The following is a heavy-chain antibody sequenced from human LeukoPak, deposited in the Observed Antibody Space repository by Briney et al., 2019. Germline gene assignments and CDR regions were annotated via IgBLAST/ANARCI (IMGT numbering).Heavy chain of an antibody. V-gene: IGHV3-23*01. Sequence: GGSLRLSCAASGFTFSSYVMSWVRQAPGKGLEWVSAISGSGGSTYYADSVKGRFTISRDNSKNTLYPQMNSLRAEDTAVYYCAKDVKGLTMVRGVIISIDYWGQGTLVTVSS. D-gene: IGHD3-10*01. CDR2: ISGSGGST. CDR1: GFTFSSYV. J-gene: IGHJ4*02. CDR3: AKDVKGLTMVRGVIISIDY.